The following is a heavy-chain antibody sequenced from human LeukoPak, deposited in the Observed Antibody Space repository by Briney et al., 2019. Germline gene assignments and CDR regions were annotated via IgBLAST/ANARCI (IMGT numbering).Heavy chain of an antibody. CDR1: GGSINNYY. D-gene: IGHD2-15*01. J-gene: IGHJ4*02. V-gene: IGHV4-59*01. Sequence: PSETLSLTCTVSGGSINNYYWSWIRQPPEKGMEWIGYINSNERTNYNPSLKGRVTISVDTSKNQFSMKLTSVTAADTAVYYCARVLASGQSDSWGQGALVTVSS. CDR3: ARVLASGQSDS. CDR2: INSNERT.